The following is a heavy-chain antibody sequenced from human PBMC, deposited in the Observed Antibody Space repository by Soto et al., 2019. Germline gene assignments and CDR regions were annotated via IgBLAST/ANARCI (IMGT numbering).Heavy chain of an antibody. Sequence: EVQLLKSGGGLVQPGESLRLSCAASGFTFSIYAMMWVRQSPGKGQEWVAGMTGSGGDIRYADSVKGRFTISKDNSKNTLYLQMNSLRAEDTAMYYCAKDAVYGDGLWLAANWGQGTLVTVSS. CDR2: MTGSGGDI. V-gene: IGHV3-23*01. J-gene: IGHJ4*02. D-gene: IGHD2-21*02. CDR1: GFTFSIYA. CDR3: AKDAVYGDGLWLAAN.